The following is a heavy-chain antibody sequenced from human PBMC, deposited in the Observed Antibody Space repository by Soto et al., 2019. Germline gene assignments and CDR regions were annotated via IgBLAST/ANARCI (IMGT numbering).Heavy chain of an antibody. CDR3: ARENSFGLDL. Sequence: LRVSCSASGLPFLDSLPWARQVPGKGLAWVSRINSNGSTITHADSVKGRFTISRDSAKNTLYLQMNSLRAEDTAVSYCARENSFGLDLWGQGTTVTVSS. CDR2: INSNGSTI. V-gene: IGHV3-74*01. CDR1: GLPFLDS. J-gene: IGHJ6*02.